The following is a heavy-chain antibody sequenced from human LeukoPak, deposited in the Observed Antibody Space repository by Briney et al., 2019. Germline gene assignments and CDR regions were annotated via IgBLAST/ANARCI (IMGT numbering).Heavy chain of an antibody. D-gene: IGHD3-3*01. J-gene: IGHJ3*02. V-gene: IGHV1-69*05. Sequence: SVKVSCKASGGTFSSYAISWVRQAPGQGLEWMGGIIPIFGTANYAQKFQGRVTITTDESTSTAYMELSSLRSEDTAVYYCARDRSVRFLEWLLSDAFDIWGQGTMVTVSS. CDR1: GGTFSSYA. CDR2: IIPIFGTA. CDR3: ARDRSVRFLEWLLSDAFDI.